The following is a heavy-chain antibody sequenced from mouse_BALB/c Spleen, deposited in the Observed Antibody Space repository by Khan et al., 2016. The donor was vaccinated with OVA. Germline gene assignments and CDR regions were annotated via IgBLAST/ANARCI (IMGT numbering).Heavy chain of an antibody. J-gene: IGHJ3*01. D-gene: IGHD2-1*01. CDR1: GYSFTSYW. V-gene: IGHV1S127*01. Sequence: QIQLVQSGPQLVRPGASVKISCKASGYSFTSYWMHWVKQRPGQGLEWIGMIDPSDSETRLNQKFKDKATLTVDKSSSTAYMQLSSPTSEDSAVYYWARRGCNCEGFASWSQGTLVTVSA. CDR2: IDPSDSET. CDR3: ARRGCNCEGFAS.